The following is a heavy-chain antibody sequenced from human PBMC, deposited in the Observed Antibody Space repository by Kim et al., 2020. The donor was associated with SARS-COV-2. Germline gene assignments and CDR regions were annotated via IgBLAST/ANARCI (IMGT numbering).Heavy chain of an antibody. J-gene: IGHJ6*02. CDR2: INPSGGST. V-gene: IGHV1-46*01. Sequence: ASVKVSCKASGYTFTSYYMHWVRQTPGQGLEWMGIINPSGGSTSYAQKFQGRVTMTRDTSTSTVYMELSSLRSEDTAVYYCARDFEASYYYDSSGYYYGKTGGMDVGGQGTTVTVSS. D-gene: IGHD3-22*01. CDR3: ARDFEASYYYDSSGYYYGKTGGMDV. CDR1: GYTFTSYY.